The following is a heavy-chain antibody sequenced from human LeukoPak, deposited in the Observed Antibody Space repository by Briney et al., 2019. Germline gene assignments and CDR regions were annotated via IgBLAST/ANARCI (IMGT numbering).Heavy chain of an antibody. CDR1: GYTFTDYS. J-gene: IGHJ3*02. CDR3: ARDDDSSSQNAFDI. V-gene: IGHV1-2*02. Sequence: ASVKVSCKASGYTFTDYSIHWVRQAPGQGLEWMGWINPNSGHTNSAQNFQDRVTVTRDTSISTAYMELSRLSSDDTAVYYCARDDDSSSQNAFDIWGQGQWSPSLQ. D-gene: IGHD6-6*01. CDR2: INPNSGHT.